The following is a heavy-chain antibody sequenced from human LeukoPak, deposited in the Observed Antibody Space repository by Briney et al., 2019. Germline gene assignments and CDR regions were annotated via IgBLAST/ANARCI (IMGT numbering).Heavy chain of an antibody. V-gene: IGHV3-21*01. Sequence: KAGGSLRLSCTASGFTFGDYAMSWVRQAPGKGLEWVSSISSSSSYIYYADSVKGRFTISRDNAKNSLYLQMNSLRAEDTAVYYCARRLVLGYCSSTSCPDAFDIWGQGTMVTVSS. CDR1: GFTFGDYA. D-gene: IGHD2-2*01. J-gene: IGHJ3*02. CDR2: ISSSSSYI. CDR3: ARRLVLGYCSSTSCPDAFDI.